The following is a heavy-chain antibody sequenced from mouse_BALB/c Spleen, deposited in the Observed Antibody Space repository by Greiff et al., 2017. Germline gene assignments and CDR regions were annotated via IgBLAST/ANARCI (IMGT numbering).Heavy chain of an antibody. J-gene: IGHJ4*01. CDR1: GYTFTDYW. CDR3: ARRGLRAMDY. D-gene: IGHD2-4*01. V-gene: IGHV1-69*01. CDR2: IDTSDSYT. Sequence: QVQLQQPGAELVMPGASVKMSCKASGYTFTDYWMHWVKQRPGQGLEWIGAIDTSDSYTSYNQKFKGKATLTVDESSSTAYMQLSSLTSEDSAVYYCARRGLRAMDYWGQGTSVTVSS.